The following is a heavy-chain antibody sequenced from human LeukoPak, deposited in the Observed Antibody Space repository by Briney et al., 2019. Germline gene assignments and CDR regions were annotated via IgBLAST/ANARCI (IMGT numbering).Heavy chain of an antibody. CDR3: ARLENGDYFDY. CDR1: GYRFTSYW. Sequence: GGPLQISCQGSGYRFTSYWFGWVRQLPGKGLEWMEIIYPGDFDTSFSPSFQGQVTISDDKPISTAYLQWSSLKASDTAMYYCARLENGDYFDYWGQGTLVTVSS. V-gene: IGHV5-51*01. J-gene: IGHJ4*02. D-gene: IGHD4-17*01. CDR2: IYPGDFDT.